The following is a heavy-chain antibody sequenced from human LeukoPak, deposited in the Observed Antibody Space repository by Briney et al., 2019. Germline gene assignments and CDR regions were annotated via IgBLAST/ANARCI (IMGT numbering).Heavy chain of an antibody. V-gene: IGHV3-48*04. CDR1: GFTFSNYA. Sequence: GGSLRLSCAASGFTFSNYAMHWVRQAPGKGLEWLAYISGTLYTIYYADSVRGRFTISRDNAKNSLYLQMNSLTVEDTAVYYCASHDYGVHFDYWGQGTLVTVSS. J-gene: IGHJ4*02. CDR3: ASHDYGVHFDY. CDR2: ISGTLYTI. D-gene: IGHD4-17*01.